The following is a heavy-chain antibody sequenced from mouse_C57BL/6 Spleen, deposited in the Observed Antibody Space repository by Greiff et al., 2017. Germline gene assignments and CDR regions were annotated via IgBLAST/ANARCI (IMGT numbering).Heavy chain of an antibody. J-gene: IGHJ4*01. CDR3: ARSSYSKGAMDY. Sequence: VQLQQSGPELVKPGASVKISCKASGYTFTDYYMNWVKQSHGKSLEWIGDINPNNGGTSYNQKFKGKATLTVDKSSSTAYMELRSLTSEDSAVYYCARSSYSKGAMDYWGQGTSVTVSS. CDR1: GYTFTDYY. CDR2: INPNNGGT. V-gene: IGHV1-26*01. D-gene: IGHD2-5*01.